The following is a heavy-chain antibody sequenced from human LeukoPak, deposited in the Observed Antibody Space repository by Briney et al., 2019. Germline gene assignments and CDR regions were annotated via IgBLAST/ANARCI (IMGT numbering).Heavy chain of an antibody. J-gene: IGHJ5*02. CDR2: TQTSGST. V-gene: IGHV4-61*02. CDR3: ARGLSSSWYWLDP. CDR1: GGSISSGSYY. D-gene: IGHD6-13*01. Sequence: SETLSLTCTVSGGSISSGSYYWSWIRQPAGKGLEWIGRTQTSGSTNYNPSLKSRVTILADTSKNQFSLKLSSVTAADTAVYYCARGLSSSWYWLDPWGQGTLVTVSS.